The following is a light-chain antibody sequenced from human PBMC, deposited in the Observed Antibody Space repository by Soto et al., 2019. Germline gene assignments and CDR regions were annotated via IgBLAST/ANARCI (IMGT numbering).Light chain of an antibody. CDR1: QSVLYSSNNKNY. Sequence: DIVMTQSPDSLAVSLGARATINCKSSQSVLYSSNNKNYLAWYKQKPGQPPKLLISWASTRESGVPDRFSGSGSVTDFSLTISSLQAEGVAVYVCQQYYRTPLTFGGGTKVEIK. J-gene: IGKJ4*01. V-gene: IGKV4-1*01. CDR2: WAS. CDR3: QQYYRTPLT.